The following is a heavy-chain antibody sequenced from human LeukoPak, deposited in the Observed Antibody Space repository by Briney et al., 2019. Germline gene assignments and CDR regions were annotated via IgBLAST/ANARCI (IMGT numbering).Heavy chain of an antibody. CDR1: GGSISSGDYY. CDR2: INHSGST. CDR3: ARRPLGYCSSTSCYYYYGMDV. D-gene: IGHD2-2*01. V-gene: IGHV4-39*07. J-gene: IGHJ6*02. Sequence: PSETLSPTCTVSGGSISSGDYYWSWIRQPPGKGLEWIGEINHSGSTNYNPSLKSRVTISVDTSKNQFSLKLSSVTAADTAVYYCARRPLGYCSSTSCYYYYGMDVWGQGTTVTVSS.